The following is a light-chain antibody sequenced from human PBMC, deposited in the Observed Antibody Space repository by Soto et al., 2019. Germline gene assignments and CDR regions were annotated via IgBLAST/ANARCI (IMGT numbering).Light chain of an antibody. CDR1: QSVSSSY. V-gene: IGKV3-20*01. J-gene: IGKJ4*01. CDR3: QQYNNWPLT. CDR2: GAS. Sequence: IVLTQSPGTLSLSPGERATLSCRASQSVSSSYLAWYQQKPDQAPRLLIYGASSRATGIPDRFSGSGSGTEFTLTISSLQSEDFAVYYCQQYNNWPLTFGGGTKVDI.